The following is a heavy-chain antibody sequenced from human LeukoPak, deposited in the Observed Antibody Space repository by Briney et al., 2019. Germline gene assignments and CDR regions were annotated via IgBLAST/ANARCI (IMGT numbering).Heavy chain of an antibody. Sequence: ASVKVSCKASGGTFSSYAISWVRQAAGQGLEWMGGIIPIFGTANYAQKVQGRVTITADESTSTAYMELSSLRSEDTAVYYCARGGEPGIAAAQAWFDPWGQGTLVTVSS. V-gene: IGHV1-69*01. CDR2: IIPIFGTA. CDR1: GGTFSSYA. D-gene: IGHD6-13*01. CDR3: ARGGEPGIAAAQAWFDP. J-gene: IGHJ5*02.